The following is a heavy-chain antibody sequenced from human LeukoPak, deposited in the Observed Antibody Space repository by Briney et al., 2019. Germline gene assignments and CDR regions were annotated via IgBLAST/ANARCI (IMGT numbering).Heavy chain of an antibody. Sequence: GGSLRLSCTASGFTFGDYAMSWVRQAPGKGLEWVGFIRSKAYGGTTEYAASVKGRFTISRDDPKSIAYLQMDSLKTEDTAVYYCTRRDIVATIDYFDYWGQGTLVTVSS. V-gene: IGHV3-49*04. D-gene: IGHD5-12*01. J-gene: IGHJ4*02. CDR3: TRRDIVATIDYFDY. CDR2: IRSKAYGGTT. CDR1: GFTFGDYA.